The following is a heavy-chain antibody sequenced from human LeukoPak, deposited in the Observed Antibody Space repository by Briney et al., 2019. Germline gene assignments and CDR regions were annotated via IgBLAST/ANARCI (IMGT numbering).Heavy chain of an antibody. CDR3: ARGPHWDPHFDY. Sequence: ASVKVSYKASGYTFRGYYMHWVRQAPGQGLEWMGWINPNSGGTNYAQKFQGRVTMTRDTSISTAYMELSRLRSDDTAVYYCARGPHWDPHFDYWGQGTLVTVSS. CDR1: GYTFRGYY. J-gene: IGHJ4*02. V-gene: IGHV1-2*02. D-gene: IGHD7-27*01. CDR2: INPNSGGT.